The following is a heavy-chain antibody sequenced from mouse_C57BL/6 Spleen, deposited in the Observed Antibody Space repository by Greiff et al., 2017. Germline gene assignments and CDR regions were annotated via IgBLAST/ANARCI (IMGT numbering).Heavy chain of an antibody. V-gene: IGHV1-82*01. J-gene: IGHJ3*01. CDR3: ARNYGFAY. D-gene: IGHD2-1*01. CDR1: GYAFSGSW. CDR2: IYPGDGDT. Sequence: QVQLQQSGPELVKPGASVKISCKASGYAFSGSWMNWVKQRPGKGLEWIGRIYPGDGDTNYNGKFKGKATLTADKSSSTAYMQLSSLTSEDSAVYFCARNYGFAYWGQGTLVTVSA.